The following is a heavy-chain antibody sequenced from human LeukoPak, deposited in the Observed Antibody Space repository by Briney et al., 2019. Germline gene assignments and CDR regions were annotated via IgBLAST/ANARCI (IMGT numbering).Heavy chain of an antibody. J-gene: IGHJ3*02. Sequence: PSETLSLICSVSGASISSHYWSWIRQPPGKGLEWIGHIYYTGSTTYNPSLRSRVTMSVDTSKNQFSLKLSSVTAADTAVYYCARDGIVANGFDIWGQGTMVTVSS. CDR3: ARDGIVANGFDI. CDR2: IYYTGST. CDR1: GASISSHY. V-gene: IGHV4-59*11. D-gene: IGHD5-12*01.